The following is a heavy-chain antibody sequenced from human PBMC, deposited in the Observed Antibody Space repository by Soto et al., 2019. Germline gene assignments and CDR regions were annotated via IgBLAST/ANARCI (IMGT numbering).Heavy chain of an antibody. CDR2: IYYSGST. CDR3: AIQTAEYSNSGVDY. J-gene: IGHJ4*02. CDR1: GGSISSSSYY. D-gene: IGHD6-6*01. Sequence: SETLSLTCTVSGGSISSSSYYWGWIRQPPGKGLEWIGSIYYSGSTYYNPSLKSRVTISVDTSKNQFSLKLSSVTAADTAVYYCAIQTAEYSNSGVDYWGQGTLVTVSS. V-gene: IGHV4-39*01.